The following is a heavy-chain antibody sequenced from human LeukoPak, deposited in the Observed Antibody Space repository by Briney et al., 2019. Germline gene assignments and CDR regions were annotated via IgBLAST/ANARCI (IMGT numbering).Heavy chain of an antibody. CDR1: GYTLTELS. Sequence: GASVKVSCKVSGYTLTELSMHWVRQAPGQGLEWMGWINPNSGGTNYAQKFQGRVTMTRDTSISTAYMELSRLRSDDTAVYYCARDTEGYCSGGSCYRHWGQGTLVTVSS. D-gene: IGHD2-15*01. J-gene: IGHJ4*02. CDR2: INPNSGGT. V-gene: IGHV1-2*02. CDR3: ARDTEGYCSGGSCYRH.